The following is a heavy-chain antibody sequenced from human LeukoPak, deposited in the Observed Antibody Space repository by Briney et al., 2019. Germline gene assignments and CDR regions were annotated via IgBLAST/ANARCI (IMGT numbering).Heavy chain of an antibody. CDR2: INPNSGGT. V-gene: IGHV1-2*02. J-gene: IGHJ4*02. CDR1: GYTFTGYY. Sequence: ASVKVSCKASGYTFTGYYMHWVRQAPGQGLEWMGWINPNSGGTNYAQKFQGRFTISRDNSKNTLFLQMNSLRADDTAVYYCAKKAFSTGWTYFDYWGQGLLVTVSS. D-gene: IGHD6-19*01. CDR3: AKKAFSTGWTYFDY.